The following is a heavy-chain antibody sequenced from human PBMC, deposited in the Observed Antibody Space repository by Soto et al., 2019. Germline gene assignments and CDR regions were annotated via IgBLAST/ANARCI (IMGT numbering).Heavy chain of an antibody. CDR1: GYTFSSYG. V-gene: IGHV1-18*01. CDR3: ARRAGGDTIFYYYYGMDV. CDR2: ISAFNGNT. Sequence: ASVKVSCKASGYTFSSYGISWVRQAPGQGLEWMGWISAFNGNTNYAQELQGRVTMTTDTSTSTAYMELRSLRSDDTAVYYCARRAGGDTIFYYYYGMDVWGQGTTVTVSS. D-gene: IGHD3-3*01. J-gene: IGHJ6*02.